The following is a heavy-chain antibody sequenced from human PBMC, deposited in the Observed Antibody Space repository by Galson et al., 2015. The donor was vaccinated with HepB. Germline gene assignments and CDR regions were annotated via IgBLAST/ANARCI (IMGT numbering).Heavy chain of an antibody. CDR3: ARRAHSGTYSYFDY. Sequence: QSGAEVKKPGESLTISCQGSGYGFDSFGHFWIAWVRQMPGKGLEWMGTIFPGDSDTTYSPSFQGQVTFSVDKSINTVYLQWSSLKASDTAVYFCARRAHSGTYSYFDYWGQGTLVTVSS. V-gene: IGHV5-51*03. J-gene: IGHJ4*02. CDR2: IFPGDSDT. D-gene: IGHD1-26*01. CDR1: GYGFDSFGHFW.